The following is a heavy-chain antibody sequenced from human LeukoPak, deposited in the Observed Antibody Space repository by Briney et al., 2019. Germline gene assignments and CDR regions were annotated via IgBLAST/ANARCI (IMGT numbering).Heavy chain of an antibody. CDR2: IWSDESNK. V-gene: IGHV3-33*01. CDR1: GFTFSGYG. CDR3: GRGPFFSTTRWFAP. D-gene: IGHD3/OR15-3a*01. Sequence: GRSLRLSCAASGFTFSGYGMHWVRQAPGKGLEWVALIWSDESNKYYADSVKGRFTISRDNSKNPPYQQMNSLRAEDPGVYYCGRGPFFSTTRWFAPWGQGTLVTLSS. J-gene: IGHJ5*02.